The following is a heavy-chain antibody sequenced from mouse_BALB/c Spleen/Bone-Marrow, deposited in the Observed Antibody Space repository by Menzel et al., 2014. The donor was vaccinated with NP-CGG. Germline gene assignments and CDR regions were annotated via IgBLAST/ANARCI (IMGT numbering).Heavy chain of an antibody. CDR2: INPYNGGT. D-gene: IGHD2-5*01. J-gene: IGHJ4*01. CDR3: ARGSNYVRYAMDY. V-gene: IGHV1-18*01. CDR1: GYSFTGYT. Sequence: VQLKESGPELVEPGASMKISCKASGYSFTGYTMNWVKQSHGKNLEWIGLINPYNGGTSYNQKFKGKATLTVDKSSSTAYMELLSLTSEDSAVYYCARGSNYVRYAMDYWGQGTSVTVSS.